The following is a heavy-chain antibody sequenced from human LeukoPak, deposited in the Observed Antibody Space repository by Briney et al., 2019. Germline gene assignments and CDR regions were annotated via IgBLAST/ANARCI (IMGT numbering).Heavy chain of an antibody. CDR1: GFTFSSYG. CDR3: AKTPVDYGDPMGYFDY. Sequence: GRSLRLSCAASGFTFSSYGMHWVRQAPGKGLEWVAVISYDGSNKYYADSVKGRFTISRDNSKNTLYLQMNSPRAEDTAVYYCAKTPVDYGDPMGYFDYWGQGTLVTVSS. V-gene: IGHV3-30*18. CDR2: ISYDGSNK. J-gene: IGHJ4*02. D-gene: IGHD4-17*01.